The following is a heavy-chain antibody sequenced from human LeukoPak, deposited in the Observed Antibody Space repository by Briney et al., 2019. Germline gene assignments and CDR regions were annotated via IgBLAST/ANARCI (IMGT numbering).Heavy chain of an antibody. J-gene: IGHJ3*02. CDR2: ISYDGSNK. V-gene: IGHV3-30-3*01. D-gene: IGHD3-22*01. CDR3: ARAGPPITTYYYDSSGNDAFDI. CDR1: GFTFSSYA. Sequence: GGSLRLSCAASGFTFSSYAMHWVRQAPGKGLEWVAVISYDGSNKYYADSVKGRFTISRDNSKNTLYLQMNSLRAEDTAVYYCARAGPPITTYYYDSSGNDAFDIWGQGTMVTVSS.